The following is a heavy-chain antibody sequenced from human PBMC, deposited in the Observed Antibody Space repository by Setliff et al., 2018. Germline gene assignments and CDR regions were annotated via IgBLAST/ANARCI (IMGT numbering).Heavy chain of an antibody. Sequence: SETLSLTCSVAGGSMSNYFWNWIRQAPGKGLEWIGEINHRGTTSYTPSLKGRVTISVDTSKNLFSLNLFSVTAADTAVYYCARGTTNLNYYYYMDVWGKGTTVTVS. CDR1: GGSMSNYF. V-gene: IGHV4-34*01. CDR2: INHRGTT. CDR3: ARGTTNLNYYYYMDV. D-gene: IGHD4-4*01. J-gene: IGHJ6*03.